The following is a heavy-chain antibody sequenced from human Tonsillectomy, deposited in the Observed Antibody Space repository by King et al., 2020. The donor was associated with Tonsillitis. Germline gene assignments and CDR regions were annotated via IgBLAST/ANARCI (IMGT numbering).Heavy chain of an antibody. CDR3: AKDRSGPYNWNDGGFDY. D-gene: IGHD1-20*01. CDR1: GFTFSSYA. V-gene: IGHV3-23*04. J-gene: IGHJ4*02. Sequence: VQLVESGGGLVQPGGSLRLSCAASGFTFSSYAMSWVRQAPGKGLEWVSAISGGGGSTYYADSVKGRFTISRDNSKNTLYLQMNSLRAGDTAVYYCAKDRSGPYNWNDGGFDYWGQGTLVTVSS. CDR2: ISGGGGST.